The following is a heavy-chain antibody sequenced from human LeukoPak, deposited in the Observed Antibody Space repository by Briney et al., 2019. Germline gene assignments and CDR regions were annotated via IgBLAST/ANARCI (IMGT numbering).Heavy chain of an antibody. CDR3: ATRRDYYDSSGWSAFDI. D-gene: IGHD3-22*01. V-gene: IGHV4-30-4*01. CDR1: GGSISSGDYY. CDR2: IYYSGST. J-gene: IGHJ3*02. Sequence: SETLSLTCTVSGGSISSGDYYWSWIRQPPGKGLEWIGYIYYSGSTYYNPSLKSRVTISVDTSKNQFSLKLSSVTAADTAVYYCATRRDYYDSSGWSAFDIWGQGTMVTVSS.